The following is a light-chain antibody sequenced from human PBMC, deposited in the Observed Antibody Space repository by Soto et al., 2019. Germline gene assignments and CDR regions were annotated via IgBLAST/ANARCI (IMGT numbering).Light chain of an antibody. CDR1: QSVSIN. J-gene: IGKJ1*01. CDR3: QQYSSSRT. Sequence: EIVMTQSPATLSVSPGERATLSCRASQSVSINLAWYQQKPGQVPRLLIYGASTRANGIPARFSGSGSETDFTLTITRLEPEDFAVYYCQQYSSSRTFGQGTKVDIK. V-gene: IGKV3-15*01. CDR2: GAS.